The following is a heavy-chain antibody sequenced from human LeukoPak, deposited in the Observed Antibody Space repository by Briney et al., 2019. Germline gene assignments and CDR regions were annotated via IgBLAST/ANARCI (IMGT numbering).Heavy chain of an antibody. J-gene: IGHJ3*02. CDR3: ARALSTMIVVAEPDHDAFDI. V-gene: IGHV1-69*13. CDR2: IIPIFGTA. D-gene: IGHD3-22*01. Sequence: GASVKVSCKASGGTFSSYAISWVRQAPGQGLEWMGGIIPIFGTANYAQKFQGRVTITADESTSTAYMELSSLRSEDTAVYYCARALSTMIVVAEPDHDAFDIWGQGTMVTVSS. CDR1: GGTFSSYA.